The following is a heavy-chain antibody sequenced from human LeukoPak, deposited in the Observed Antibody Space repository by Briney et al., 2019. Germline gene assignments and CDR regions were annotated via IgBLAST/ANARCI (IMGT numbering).Heavy chain of an antibody. CDR2: VNHSGST. J-gene: IGHJ4*02. D-gene: IGHD1-1*01. CDR1: GGSFSGYY. Sequence: PSETLSLTCAVYGGSFSGYYWSWIRQPPGKGREGIGDVNHSGSTNYNPSLKSRVTISVDTSKNQFSLTLSSVTAADTAVYYCARGGAPGTLFDYWGQGTLVTVSS. V-gene: IGHV4-34*01. CDR3: ARGGAPGTLFDY.